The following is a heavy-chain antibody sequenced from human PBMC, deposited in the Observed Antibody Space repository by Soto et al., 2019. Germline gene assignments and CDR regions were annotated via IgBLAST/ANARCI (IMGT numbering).Heavy chain of an antibody. CDR3: AREPEDGVPGDF. D-gene: IGHD3-3*01. CDR1: GYTFTSHT. Sequence: QVQLVQSGAEVKEPGASVKVSCKASGYTFTSHTIHWARQAPGQGLGWMGWIIVSHGRPRIAPHFQGRVTLTTDTSATTAYMELNSLTSEDTAVYFCAREPEDGVPGDFWGQGTLVVVSS. CDR2: IIVSHGRP. J-gene: IGHJ4*02. V-gene: IGHV1-3*01.